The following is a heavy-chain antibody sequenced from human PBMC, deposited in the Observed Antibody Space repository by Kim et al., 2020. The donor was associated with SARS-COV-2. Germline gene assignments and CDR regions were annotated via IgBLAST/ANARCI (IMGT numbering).Heavy chain of an antibody. CDR1: GFTFSDYY. D-gene: IGHD5-12*01. Sequence: GGSLRLSCAASGFTFSDYYMSWIRQAPGKGLEWVSYISSSSSYTNYADSVKGRFTISRDNAKNSLYLQMNSLRAEDTAVYYCASNGAWDGYDSSWLGLHPPDVCYGIDDWGQGTTVTVSS. CDR2: ISSSSSYT. CDR3: ASNGAWDGYDSSWLGLHPPDVCYGIDD. V-gene: IGHV3-11*06. J-gene: IGHJ6*02.